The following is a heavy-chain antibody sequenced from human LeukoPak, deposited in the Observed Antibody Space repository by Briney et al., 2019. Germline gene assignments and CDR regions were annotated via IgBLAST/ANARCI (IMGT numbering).Heavy chain of an antibody. CDR2: MNPNSGNT. V-gene: IGHV1-8*01. CDR3: ARTGAWGVWYYFDY. Sequence: ASVKVSCKASGYTFTSYDINWVRQATGQGVEWMGWMNPNSGNTGYAQKFQGRVTMTRNTSISTAYMELSRLRSEDTAVYYCARTGAWGVWYYFDYWGQGTLVTVSS. CDR1: GYTFTSYD. D-gene: IGHD3-10*01. J-gene: IGHJ4*02.